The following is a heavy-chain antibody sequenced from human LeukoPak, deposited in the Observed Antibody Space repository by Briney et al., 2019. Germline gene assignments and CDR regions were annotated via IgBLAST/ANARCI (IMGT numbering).Heavy chain of an antibody. V-gene: IGHV4-59*01. Sequence: SETLSLTCTVSGGSISSYYGSWIRQPPGKGLEWIGYIYYSGSTNYNPSLKSRVTISVDTSKNQFSLKLSSVTAADTAVYYFASMVTPKQEFDYWGQGTLVTVSS. D-gene: IGHD4-23*01. J-gene: IGHJ4*02. CDR2: IYYSGST. CDR1: GGSISSYY. CDR3: ASMVTPKQEFDY.